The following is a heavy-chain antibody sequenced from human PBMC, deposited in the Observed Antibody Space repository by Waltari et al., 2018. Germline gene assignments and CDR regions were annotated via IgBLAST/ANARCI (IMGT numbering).Heavy chain of an antibody. CDR2: IRKDGSED. V-gene: IGHV3-7*01. J-gene: IGHJ4*02. CDR1: GFTFGDQL. Sequence: EEQLVESGGGWVPPGESLRLSCVASGFTFGDQLMACVRQAPGKELEWVAKIRKDGSEDMYVDSVKGRFSISKDNAKNSVFLQMNNLRAEDTAVYYCARDHWYSLDLWGQGTRVTVSP. CDR3: ARDHWYSLDL. D-gene: IGHD2-21*02.